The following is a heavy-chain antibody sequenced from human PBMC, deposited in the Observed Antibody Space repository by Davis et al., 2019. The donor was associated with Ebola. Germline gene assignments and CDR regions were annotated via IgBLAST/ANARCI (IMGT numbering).Heavy chain of an antibody. V-gene: IGHV3-11*01. CDR3: ARGERRYYDYNGMDV. D-gene: IGHD1-1*01. J-gene: IGHJ6*02. CDR1: GFTFSDYY. CDR2: ISTYGTTI. Sequence: PGGSLRLSCAASGFTFSDYYMSWIRQAPGKGLEWLSYISTYGTTIYYGDSVKGRFTISRDNAKNSLYLQMHSLRPEDTAVYYCARGERRYYDYNGMDVWSQGTTVTVS.